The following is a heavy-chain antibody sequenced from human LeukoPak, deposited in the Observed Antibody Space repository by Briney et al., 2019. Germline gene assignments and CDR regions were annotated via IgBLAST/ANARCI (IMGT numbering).Heavy chain of an antibody. CDR3: ASRSSWSRGRYYYGMDV. J-gene: IGHJ6*02. V-gene: IGHV3-21*01. Sequence: GSLRLSCAASGFTFSSYSMNWVRQAPGKGLEWVSSISSSSSYIYYADSVKGRFTISRDNAKNSLYLQMNSLRAEDTAVYYCASRSSWSRGRYYYGMDVWGQGTTVTVSS. D-gene: IGHD6-13*01. CDR2: ISSSSSYI. CDR1: GFTFSSYS.